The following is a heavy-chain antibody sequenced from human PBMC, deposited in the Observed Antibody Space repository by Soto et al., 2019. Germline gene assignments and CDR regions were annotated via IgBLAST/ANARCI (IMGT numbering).Heavy chain of an antibody. Sequence: QAQLVESGGGVVQPGRSLRLSCAASGFTFSSYGMHWVRQAPGKGLEWVAVISYDGSNKYYADSVKGRFTISRDNSKNTLYLQMNSLRAEDTAVYYCAKDFVLGGYDWIFDYWGQGTLVTVSS. CDR2: ISYDGSNK. J-gene: IGHJ4*02. D-gene: IGHD5-12*01. CDR3: AKDFVLGGYDWIFDY. CDR1: GFTFSSYG. V-gene: IGHV3-30*18.